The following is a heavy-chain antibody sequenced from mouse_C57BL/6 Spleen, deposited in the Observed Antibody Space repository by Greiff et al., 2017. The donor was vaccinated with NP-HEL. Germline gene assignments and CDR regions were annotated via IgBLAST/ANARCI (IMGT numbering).Heavy chain of an antibody. V-gene: IGHV5-17*01. Sequence: EVRLVESGGGLVKPGGSLKLSCAASGFTFSDYGMHWVRQAPEKGLEWVAYISSGSSTIYYADTVKGRFTISRDNAKNTLFLHMTSLRSEDTAMYYCARGKAYYFDYWGQSTTLTVSS. CDR1: GFTFSDYG. CDR3: ARGKAYYFDY. CDR2: ISSGSSTI. J-gene: IGHJ2*01.